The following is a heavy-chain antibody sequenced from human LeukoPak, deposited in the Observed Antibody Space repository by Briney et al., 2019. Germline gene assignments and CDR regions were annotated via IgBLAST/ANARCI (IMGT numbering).Heavy chain of an antibody. Sequence: ASVKVSCKASGFTFTSCDINWVRQATGQGLEWMGWMNPNSGNTGYGQSFQGRITMTRDISIGTAYMELSNLTSEDTAIYYCTRGSSGRRDNWGQGTLVTVSA. J-gene: IGHJ4*02. CDR1: GFTFTSCD. CDR2: MNPNSGNT. CDR3: TRGSSGRRDN. V-gene: IGHV1-8*01. D-gene: IGHD6-19*01.